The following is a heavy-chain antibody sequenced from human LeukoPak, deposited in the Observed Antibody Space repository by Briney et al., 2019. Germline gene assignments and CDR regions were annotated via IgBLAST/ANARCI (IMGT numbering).Heavy chain of an antibody. D-gene: IGHD2-15*01. V-gene: IGHV3-11*04. J-gene: IGHJ4*02. CDR3: AREIPIDTFDY. Sequence: GGSLRLSCAASGFTFSDYYMSWIRQAPGKGLEWVSYISSSSSTIYYADSVKGRFTISRDNAKNSLYLQMNSLRAEDTAVYYCAREIPIDTFDYWGQGTLVTVSS. CDR1: GFTFSDYY. CDR2: ISSSSSTI.